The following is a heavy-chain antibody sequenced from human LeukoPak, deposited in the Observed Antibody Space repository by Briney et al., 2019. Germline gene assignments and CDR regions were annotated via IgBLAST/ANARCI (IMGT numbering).Heavy chain of an antibody. Sequence: GGSLRLSCAASGFTFTKYGMSWVRQAPGKGLEWISTISDSGAYTYYADFVKGRFTVSRDNSKNTLYLQMNSLRAEDTAVYYCAKDGWLILSYYYYYMDVWGKGTTVTISS. CDR1: GFTFTKYG. J-gene: IGHJ6*03. CDR2: ISDSGAYT. CDR3: AKDGWLILSYYYYYMDV. V-gene: IGHV3-23*01. D-gene: IGHD3-9*01.